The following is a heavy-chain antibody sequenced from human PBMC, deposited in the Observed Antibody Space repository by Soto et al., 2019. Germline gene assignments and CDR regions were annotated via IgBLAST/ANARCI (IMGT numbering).Heavy chain of an antibody. CDR1: GYTFTSYD. D-gene: IGHD6-13*01. Sequence: ASVKVSCKASGYTFTSYDINWARQATGQGLEWMGWMNPNSGNTGYAQKFQGRVTMTRNTSISTAYMELSSLRSEDTAVYYCARLPLRAAAGRSWFDPWGQGTLVTVSS. CDR3: ARLPLRAAAGRSWFDP. V-gene: IGHV1-8*01. J-gene: IGHJ5*02. CDR2: MNPNSGNT.